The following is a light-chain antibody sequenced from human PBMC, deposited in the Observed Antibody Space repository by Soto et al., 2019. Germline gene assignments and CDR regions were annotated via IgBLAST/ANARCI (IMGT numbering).Light chain of an antibody. CDR3: QQYGRSPHT. J-gene: IGKJ2*01. V-gene: IGKV3-20*01. CDR1: QSVSSSY. CDR2: GAS. Sequence: EIVLTQSPGTLSLSPGERATLSCRASQSVSSSYLAWYQHKPGQAPRLLIYGASSRATGIPDRFSGSGSGTDFTLTISRRGPEDFAVYYCQQYGRSPHTFGQGTKLEIK.